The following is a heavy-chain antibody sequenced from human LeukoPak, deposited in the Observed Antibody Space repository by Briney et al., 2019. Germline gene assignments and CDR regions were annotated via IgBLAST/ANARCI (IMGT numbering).Heavy chain of an antibody. Sequence: GGSLRLSCAASGFSFSSYWMNWVRQAPGKGLEWVANIKHDGSEKYYVDSVKGRFTISRDNAKNSVYLQMNSLRAEDTAVYYCAREYCGSPNCYVSLYFDYWGQGALVTVSS. J-gene: IGHJ4*02. CDR3: AREYCGSPNCYVSLYFDY. CDR2: IKHDGSEK. V-gene: IGHV3-7*01. D-gene: IGHD2-2*01. CDR1: GFSFSSYW.